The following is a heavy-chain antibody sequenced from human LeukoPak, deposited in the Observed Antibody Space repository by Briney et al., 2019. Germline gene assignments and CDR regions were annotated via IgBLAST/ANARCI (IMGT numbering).Heavy chain of an antibody. D-gene: IGHD3-22*01. CDR1: GDSISSGTYY. CDR2: IYSGGNT. CDR3: AREGSIYYYDSSGYLGY. V-gene: IGHV4-61*02. J-gene: IGHJ4*02. Sequence: SQTLSLTCTVSGDSISSGTYYWSWIRQPAGKGLEWIGRIYSGGNTNYNPSLKSRVTISVDTSKNQFSLKLSSVTAADTAVNYCAREGSIYYYDSSGYLGYWGQGTLVTVSS.